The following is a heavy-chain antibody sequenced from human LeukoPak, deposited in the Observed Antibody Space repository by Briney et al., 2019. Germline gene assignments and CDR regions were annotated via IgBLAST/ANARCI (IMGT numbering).Heavy chain of an antibody. J-gene: IGHJ4*02. CDR3: ARGRVKRVPFTAVPGPLDY. CDR2: IRGSSGKT. D-gene: IGHD6-19*01. Sequence: GASVKVSCKASGFTFATHGISWMRQAPGQGLEWLRWIRGSSGKTDYAQKLQDRVTMTADTSTTTAYMELRSLRSDDTAVYYCARGRVKRVPFTAVPGPLDYWGQGSLVTVSS. CDR1: GFTFATHG. V-gene: IGHV1-18*01.